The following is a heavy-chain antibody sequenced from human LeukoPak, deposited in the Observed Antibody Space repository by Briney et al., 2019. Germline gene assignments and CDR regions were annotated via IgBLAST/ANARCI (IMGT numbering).Heavy chain of an antibody. Sequence: RPGGSLRLSCAASGFTSDDYAMHWVRQAPGKGLEWVSGISWNSGSIGYADSVKGRFTISRDNAKNSLYLQMNSLRAEDTALYYCAKGLYYGSGSSPYYFDYWGQGTLVTVSS. CDR2: ISWNSGSI. D-gene: IGHD3-10*01. V-gene: IGHV3-9*02. J-gene: IGHJ4*02. CDR1: GFTSDDYA. CDR3: AKGLYYGSGSSPYYFDY.